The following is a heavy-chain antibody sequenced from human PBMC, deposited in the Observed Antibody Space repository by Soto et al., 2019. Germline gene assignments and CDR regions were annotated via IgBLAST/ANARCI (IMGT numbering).Heavy chain of an antibody. CDR1: GYTFTSYY. J-gene: IGHJ4*02. V-gene: IGHV1-46*03. D-gene: IGHD2-15*01. Sequence: GASVKVSCKASGYTFTSYYMHWVRQAPGQGLEWMGIINPSGGSTSYAQKFQGRVTMTRDTSTSTVYMELSSLRSEDTAVYYCARGQGRDCSGGSCYYYFDYWGQGTLVTVSS. CDR3: ARGQGRDCSGGSCYYYFDY. CDR2: INPSGGST.